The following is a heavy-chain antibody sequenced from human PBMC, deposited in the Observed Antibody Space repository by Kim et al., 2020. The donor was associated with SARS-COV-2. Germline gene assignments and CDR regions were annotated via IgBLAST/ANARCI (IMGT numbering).Heavy chain of an antibody. CDR2: ISSNGGST. CDR1: GFTFSSYA. V-gene: IGHV3-64*01. D-gene: IGHD6-13*01. Sequence: GGSLRLSCAASGFTFSSYAMHWVRQAPGKGLEYVSAISSNGGSTYYANSVKGRFTISRDNSKNTMYLQMGSLRAEDMAVYYCAREAGAFDIWGQGTMVTVSS. J-gene: IGHJ3*02. CDR3: AREAGAFDI.